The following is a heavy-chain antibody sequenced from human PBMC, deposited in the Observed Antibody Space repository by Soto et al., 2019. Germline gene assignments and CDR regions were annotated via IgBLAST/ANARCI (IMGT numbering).Heavy chain of an antibody. V-gene: IGHV3-11*01. D-gene: IGHD3-22*01. CDR3: ARETSSLQGITMIVVVNAFDI. CDR1: GFTFSDYY. Sequence: QVQLVESGGGLVKPGGSLRLSCAASGFTFSDYYMSWIRQAPGKGLEWVSYISSSGSTIYYADSVKGRFTISRDNAKNSLYLQMNSLRAEDTAVYYCARETSSLQGITMIVVVNAFDIWGQGTMVTVSS. J-gene: IGHJ3*02. CDR2: ISSSGSTI.